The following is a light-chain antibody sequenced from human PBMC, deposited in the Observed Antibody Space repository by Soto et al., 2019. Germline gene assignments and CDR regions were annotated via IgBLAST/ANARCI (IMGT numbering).Light chain of an antibody. CDR1: SSDIGGHDD. J-gene: IGLJ1*01. Sequence: QSALTQPASVSGSPGQSITISCTGTSSDIGGHDDVSWYQQHPGKVPKLLLYGVTDRPSGVSDRFSGSKSGNVASLTISGLQAEDEADYYCCSYTSDLTPYVFVTGTKLTVL. CDR3: CSYTSDLTPYV. CDR2: GVT. V-gene: IGLV2-14*03.